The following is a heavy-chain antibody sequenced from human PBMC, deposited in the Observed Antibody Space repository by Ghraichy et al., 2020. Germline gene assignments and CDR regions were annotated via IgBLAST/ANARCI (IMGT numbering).Heavy chain of an antibody. V-gene: IGHV4-39*01. CDR3: AAPYYYDSSGYYYKAVFDI. J-gene: IGHJ3*02. Sequence: SETQSLTCSVSGGPITSNSYFWGWIRQPPGKGLEWIVSLYYSGSTYYNPSLKSRVTIFVDTSKNQFSLKLSSVTAADTAVYYCAAPYYYDSSGYYYKAVFDIWGQGTMVTVSS. CDR1: GGPITSNSYF. D-gene: IGHD3-22*01. CDR2: LYYSGST.